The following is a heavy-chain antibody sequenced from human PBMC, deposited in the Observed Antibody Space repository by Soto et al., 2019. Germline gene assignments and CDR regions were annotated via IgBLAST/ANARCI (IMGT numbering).Heavy chain of an antibody. J-gene: IGHJ4*02. Sequence: GGSLRLSCAASGFSFSDNSMNWVRQTPEKGLQWVSYISSNSVTEHYAGSVTGRFTISRDNAKNLLFLQMNSLRDEDTAVYYCARDLYSIIDYWGQGTRVTVSS. CDR3: ARDLYSIIDY. CDR1: GFSFSDNS. CDR2: ISSNSVTE. V-gene: IGHV3-48*02. D-gene: IGHD2-21*01.